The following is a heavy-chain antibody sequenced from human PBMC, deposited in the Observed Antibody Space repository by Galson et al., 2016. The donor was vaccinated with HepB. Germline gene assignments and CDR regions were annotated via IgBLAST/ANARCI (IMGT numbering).Heavy chain of an antibody. CDR2: ISSNGGST. CDR3: VREHRFGVVNYMDV. Sequence: SLRLSCAASGFTFSTYTMNWVRQAPGKGLEYVSGISSNGGSTYYADSEKGRFTISRDNSKSMLYLQMSSLRAEDTAVYYCVREHRFGVVNYMDVWGKGTTVTVSS. J-gene: IGHJ6*03. CDR1: GFTFSTYT. V-gene: IGHV3-64D*06. D-gene: IGHD3-3*01.